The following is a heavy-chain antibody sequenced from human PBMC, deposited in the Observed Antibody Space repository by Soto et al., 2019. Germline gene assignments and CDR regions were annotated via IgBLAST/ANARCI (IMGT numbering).Heavy chain of an antibody. CDR2: IFYSGST. CDR3: ARWTYCGGDCYWLDF. D-gene: IGHD2-21*02. CDR1: GGSIISSSYY. J-gene: IGHJ4*02. Sequence: SETLSLTCTVSGGSIISSSYYWGWIRQPPGKGLEWIGSIFYSGSTYYNPSLKSRVTISVDTSKNQFSLNLNSVTAADTAIYYCARWTYCGGDCYWLDFWGQGTLVTVSS. V-gene: IGHV4-39*07.